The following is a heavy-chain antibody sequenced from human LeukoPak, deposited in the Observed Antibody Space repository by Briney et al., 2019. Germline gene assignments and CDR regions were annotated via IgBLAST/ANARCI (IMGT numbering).Heavy chain of an antibody. CDR2: ISSSSSTI. CDR3: ARRGKERITMVRGVIIPLGY. Sequence: GGSLRLSCAASGFTFSSYSMNWVRQAPGKGLEWVSYISSSSSTIYYADSVKGRFTISRDNAKNSLYLQMNSLRAEDTAVYYCARRGKERITMVRGVIIPLGYWGQGTLVTVSS. V-gene: IGHV3-48*04. CDR1: GFTFSSYS. J-gene: IGHJ4*02. D-gene: IGHD3-10*01.